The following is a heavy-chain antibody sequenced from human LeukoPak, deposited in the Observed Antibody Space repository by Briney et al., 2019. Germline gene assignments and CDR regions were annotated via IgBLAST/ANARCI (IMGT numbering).Heavy chain of an antibody. D-gene: IGHD3-3*01. V-gene: IGHV3-7*01. CDR1: GFTFSSYW. CDR2: IKQDGSEK. CDR3: AREHYDFWSGYYGY. J-gene: IGHJ4*02. Sequence: PGGSLRLSCAASGFTFSSYWMSWVRQAPGKGLEWVANIKQDGSEKYYVDSVKGRFTTSRDNAKNSLYLQMNSLRAEDTAVYYCAREHYDFWSGYYGYWGQGTLVTVSS.